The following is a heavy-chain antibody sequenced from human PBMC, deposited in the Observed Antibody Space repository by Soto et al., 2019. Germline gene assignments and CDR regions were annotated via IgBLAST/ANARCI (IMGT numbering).Heavy chain of an antibody. Sequence: ASVKVSCKTSGYTFTSYTIHWLRQAPGQRLEWMGWISGDNGNTKYSQKFQGRVTITRDTFATTVYMELSSLRSEDAAVYYCARDIFIGSNYFDYWGQGTLVTVSS. D-gene: IGHD1-26*01. CDR3: ARDIFIGSNYFDY. V-gene: IGHV1-3*01. CDR1: GYTFTSYT. J-gene: IGHJ4*02. CDR2: ISGDNGNT.